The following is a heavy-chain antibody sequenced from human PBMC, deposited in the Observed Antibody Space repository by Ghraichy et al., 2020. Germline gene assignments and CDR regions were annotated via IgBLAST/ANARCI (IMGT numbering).Heavy chain of an antibody. CDR3: ARAGVYGPYNWFDP. D-gene: IGHD2/OR15-2a*01. Sequence: ASVKVSCKASGYTFTGYYMHWVRQAPGQGLEWMGWINPNSGGTNYAQKFQGWVTMTRDTSISTAYMELSRLRSDDTAVYYCARAGVYGPYNWFDPWGQGTLVTVSS. CDR2: INPNSGGT. J-gene: IGHJ5*02. V-gene: IGHV1-2*04. CDR1: GYTFTGYY.